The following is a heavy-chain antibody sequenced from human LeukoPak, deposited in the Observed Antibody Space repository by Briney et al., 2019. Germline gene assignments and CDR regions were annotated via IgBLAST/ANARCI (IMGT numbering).Heavy chain of an antibody. CDR2: IRSKANNYAT. Sequence: GGSLKLSCAASGFTFSGSAMHWVRQASGKGLEWVGRIRSKANNYATAYAASVKGRFTISRDDSENTAFLQMNSLKTEDTAVYYCTRRGDGDYGDYWGQGTLVTVSS. V-gene: IGHV3-73*01. D-gene: IGHD4-17*01. CDR1: GFTFSGSA. CDR3: TRRGDGDYGDY. J-gene: IGHJ4*02.